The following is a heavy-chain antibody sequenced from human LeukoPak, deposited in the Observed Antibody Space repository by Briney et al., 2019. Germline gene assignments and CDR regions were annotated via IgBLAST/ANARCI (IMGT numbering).Heavy chain of an antibody. V-gene: IGHV3-48*03. CDR3: ARVYDSSPFDY. Sequence: PGGSLRLSCAASGFTFSSYEMNWVRQAPGKGLEWVSYISSSGSTIYYADSVKGRFTISRDNAKNSLYLQMNSLRAEDTAAYYCARVYDSSPFDYWGQGTLVTVSS. D-gene: IGHD3-22*01. CDR1: GFTFSSYE. CDR2: ISSSGSTI. J-gene: IGHJ4*02.